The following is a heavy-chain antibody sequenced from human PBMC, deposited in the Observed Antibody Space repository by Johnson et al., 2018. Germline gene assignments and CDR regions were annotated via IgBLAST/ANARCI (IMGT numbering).Heavy chain of an antibody. J-gene: IGHJ3*02. CDR2: ISGSGSII. D-gene: IGHD1-26*01. CDR1: GFTFSDYY. Sequence: QVQLVQSGGGLVKPGGSLRLSCAASGFTFSDYYMSWIRQAPGKGLEWVSYISGSGSIIYYADSVKGRFSISRDNAKNSLSLQMNSLRAEDTAVYYCAKSIVEGISRAYAFHIWGQGTMVTVSS. V-gene: IGHV3-11*01. CDR3: AKSIVEGISRAYAFHI.